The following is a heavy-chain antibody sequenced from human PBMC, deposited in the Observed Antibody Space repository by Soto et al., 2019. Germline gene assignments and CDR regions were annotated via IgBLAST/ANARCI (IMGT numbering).Heavy chain of an antibody. V-gene: IGHV1-69*02. J-gene: IGHJ4*02. Sequence: SVKVSCKASGGTFSSYTISWVRQAPGQGLEWMGRIIPILGIANYAQKFQGRVTITADKSTSTAYMELSSLRSEDTAVYYCATGFYSSSCPLSLLDYCGQPSLVPVSS. CDR1: GGTFSSYT. CDR2: IIPILGIA. CDR3: ATGFYSSSCPLSLLDY. D-gene: IGHD6-13*01.